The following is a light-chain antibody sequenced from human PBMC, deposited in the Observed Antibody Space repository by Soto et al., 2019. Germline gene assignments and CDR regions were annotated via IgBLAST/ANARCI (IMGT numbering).Light chain of an antibody. CDR2: EGS. J-gene: IGLJ1*01. CDR1: SSDVGAYNL. CDR3: CSYAGSSTYV. V-gene: IGLV2-23*01. Sequence: QSALTQPASVSGSPGQSITISCTGTSSDVGAYNLVSWYQHHPGKAPKLMIHEGSKRPSGVSNRFSGSKSGHTASLTISGLQTEDEADYYCCSYAGSSTYVFGTGTKVTVL.